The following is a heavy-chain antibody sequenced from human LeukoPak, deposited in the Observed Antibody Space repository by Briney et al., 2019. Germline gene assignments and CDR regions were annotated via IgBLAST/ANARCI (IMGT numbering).Heavy chain of an antibody. CDR3: VRPGVGSGRYGAFDI. CDR1: GYTFTSYD. D-gene: IGHD5-18*01. J-gene: IGHJ3*02. V-gene: IGHV1-8*01. CDR2: MNPNSGNT. Sequence: ASVKVSCKASGYTFTSYDINWVRQATGQGLEWMGWMNPNSGNTGYAQKFQGRVTMTRNTSISTAYMELSSLRSEDTALYYCVRPGVGSGRYGAFDIWGQGTMVTVSS.